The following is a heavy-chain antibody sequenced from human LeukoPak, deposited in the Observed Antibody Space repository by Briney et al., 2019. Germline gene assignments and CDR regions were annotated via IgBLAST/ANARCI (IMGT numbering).Heavy chain of an antibody. Sequence: GGSLRLSCAAYGFTFSGSAMHWVRQASGKGLEWVGRIRSKANSYAPAYAASVKGRFTISRDDSKNTAYLQMNSLKTEDTAVYYCTCGGDRRDYWGQGTLVTVSS. CDR2: IRSKANSYAP. CDR1: GFTFSGSA. D-gene: IGHD2-21*02. CDR3: TCGGDRRDY. J-gene: IGHJ4*02. V-gene: IGHV3-73*01.